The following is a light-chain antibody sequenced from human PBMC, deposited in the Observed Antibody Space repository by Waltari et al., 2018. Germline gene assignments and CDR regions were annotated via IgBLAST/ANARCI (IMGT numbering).Light chain of an antibody. J-gene: IGLJ3*02. V-gene: IGLV2-14*01. CDR2: DVS. Sequence: QSALTQPASVSGSPGQSITISCTGTSSDVGFYNYVSSYQQHPGKAPKLMIYDVSERASGVSNRFSGSKSGNTASLTISGLQAEDEADYYCNSYAGSSSWVFGGGTKLTVL. CDR1: SSDVGFYNY. CDR3: NSYAGSSSWV.